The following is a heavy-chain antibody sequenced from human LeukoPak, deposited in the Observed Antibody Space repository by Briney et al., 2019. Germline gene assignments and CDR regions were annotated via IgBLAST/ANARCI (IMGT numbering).Heavy chain of an antibody. CDR1: GYTFTSYA. Sequence: GASVKISCKASGYTFTSYAMHWVRQAPGQRLEWMGWINAGNGNTKYSQKFQGRVTITRDTSASTAYMELSSLRSDDTAVYYCARDLAGSGYSFDYWGQGTLVTVSS. CDR2: INAGNGNT. V-gene: IGHV1-3*01. CDR3: ARDLAGSGYSFDY. D-gene: IGHD3-22*01. J-gene: IGHJ4*02.